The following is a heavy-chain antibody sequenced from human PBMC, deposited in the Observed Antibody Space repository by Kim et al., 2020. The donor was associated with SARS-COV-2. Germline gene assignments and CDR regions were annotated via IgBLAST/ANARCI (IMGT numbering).Heavy chain of an antibody. CDR3: ARSVPTTYYYDSSGYEDY. Sequence: ASVKVSCKASGYTFTSYGISWVRQAPGQGLEWMGWISAYNGNTNYAQKLQGRVTMTTDTSTSTAYMELRSLRSDDTAVYYCARSVPTTYYYDSSGYEDYWGQGTLVTVSS. J-gene: IGHJ4*02. D-gene: IGHD3-22*01. V-gene: IGHV1-18*01. CDR1: GYTFTSYG. CDR2: ISAYNGNT.